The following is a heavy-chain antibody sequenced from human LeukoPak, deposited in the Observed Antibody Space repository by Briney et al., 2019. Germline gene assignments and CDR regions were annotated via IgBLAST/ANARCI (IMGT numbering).Heavy chain of an antibody. Sequence: GGSLRLSCAASGFTFSSYAMSWVRQAPGKGLEWVSAIIGRGGSTYYAYSVKGRFTLSRDNSQNTLYLQINNLRAEDTAVCLCAKCDGSGYPRSAIGGWGQGTLVTVAS. J-gene: IGHJ1*01. CDR1: GFTFSSYA. CDR2: IIGRGGST. CDR3: AKCDGSGYPRSAIGG. D-gene: IGHD3-22*01. V-gene: IGHV3-23*01.